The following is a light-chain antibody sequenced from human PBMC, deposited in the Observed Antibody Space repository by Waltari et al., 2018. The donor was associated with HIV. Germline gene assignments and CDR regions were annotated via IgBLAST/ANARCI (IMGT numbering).Light chain of an antibody. CDR2: KDT. V-gene: IGLV3-25*03. CDR3: QSADTGGTRV. J-gene: IGLJ1*01. CDR1: ALAKQY. Sequence: SFELTQPPSVSVSPGQTARITCSGDALAKQYTYWYQQKPGQAPVVVIYKDTERPSGIPERFSGSSSGTTGTLTISGFQAEDEADYYCQSADTGGTRVFGPGTKVTVL.